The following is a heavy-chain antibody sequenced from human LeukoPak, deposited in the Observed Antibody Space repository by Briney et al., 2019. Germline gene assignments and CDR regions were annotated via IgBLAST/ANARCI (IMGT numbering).Heavy chain of an antibody. CDR2: IYSGGST. Sequence: HPGGSLRLSCAASGFTVSSNYMSWVRQAPGKGLEWVSVIYSGGSTYYADSVKGRFTISRDNSKNTLYLQMNSLRAEDTAVYYCARRFGKELVHRYGMDVWGQGTTVTVSS. J-gene: IGHJ6*02. CDR3: ARRFGKELVHRYGMDV. D-gene: IGHD6-6*01. V-gene: IGHV3-53*01. CDR1: GFTVSSNY.